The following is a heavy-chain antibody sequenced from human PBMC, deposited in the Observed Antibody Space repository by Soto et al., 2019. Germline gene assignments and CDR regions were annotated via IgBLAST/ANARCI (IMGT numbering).Heavy chain of an antibody. D-gene: IGHD3-9*01. CDR2: ISGSGGST. CDR1: GFTFSSYA. CDR3: SKDLSPYDILTGLFDY. J-gene: IGHJ4*02. Sequence: LRLSCAASGFTFSSYAMSWVRQAPGKGLEWVSAISGSGGSTYYADSVKGRFTISRDNSKNTLYLQMNRLRAEDMAVYYCSKDLSPYDILTGLFDYWGQGTLVTVSS. V-gene: IGHV3-23*01.